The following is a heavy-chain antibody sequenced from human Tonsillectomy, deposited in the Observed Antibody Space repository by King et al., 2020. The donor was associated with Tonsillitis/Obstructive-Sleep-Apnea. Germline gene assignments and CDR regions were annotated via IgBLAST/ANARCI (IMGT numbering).Heavy chain of an antibody. V-gene: IGHV3-33*01. CDR3: ARDGFNAFDI. CDR1: GFTFSSYG. Sequence: QVQLVESGGGVVQPGRSLRLSCAASGFTFSSYGIHWVRQAPGKGLEWVPVIWYDGSNKYYADSVKGRFTISRDNSKTTLYLQMNSLRAEDTAVYYCARDGFNAFDIWGQGTKVTVSS. J-gene: IGHJ3*02. CDR2: IWYDGSNK.